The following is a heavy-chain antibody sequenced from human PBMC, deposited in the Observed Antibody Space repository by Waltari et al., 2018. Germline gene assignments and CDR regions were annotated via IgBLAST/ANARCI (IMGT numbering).Heavy chain of an antibody. V-gene: IGHV3-7*01. CDR1: GCACGSYW. CDR3: ARARKGANLVGTTSYFDY. D-gene: IGHD1-26*01. Sequence: EVQLVESGGGLVQPGGALRLACAAPGCACGSYWMSWVSPGPGKGLKWVANLKQYGIEKYYVDSVKGRFTISRDNAKNSLDLQMNSLRAEDTAVYYCARARKGANLVGTTSYFDYWGQGTLVTVSS. CDR2: LKQYGIEK. J-gene: IGHJ4*02.